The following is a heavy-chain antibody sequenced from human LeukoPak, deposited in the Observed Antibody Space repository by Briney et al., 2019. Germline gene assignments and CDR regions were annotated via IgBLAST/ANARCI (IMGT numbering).Heavy chain of an antibody. CDR1: GFTFSSYS. V-gene: IGHV3-48*04. CDR3: ARACQYNWNCN. CDR2: ISSRSSTE. Sequence: GGSLRLSCAASGFTFSSYSMNWVRQAPGKGLEWISYISSRSSTEKYADSVKGRFTVSRDNAKNSLYLQMNSLRAEDTAVYYCARACQYNWNCNWGQGTLVTVSS. J-gene: IGHJ4*02. D-gene: IGHD1-1*01.